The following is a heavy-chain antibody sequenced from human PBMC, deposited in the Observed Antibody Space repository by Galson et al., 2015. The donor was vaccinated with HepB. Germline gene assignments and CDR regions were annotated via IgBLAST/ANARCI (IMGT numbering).Heavy chain of an antibody. Sequence: SVKVSCKASGSRFSAYYIYWVRQAPGQGLEWMGWIIPNSGGTKYAQKFQGRVTMTRDTSSSTAYMQLSGLTSDDTAVYYCARDHVVAGPDYNYFGMDVWGQGTAVIVS. V-gene: IGHV1-2*02. J-gene: IGHJ6*02. D-gene: IGHD2-21*01. CDR3: ARDHVVAGPDYNYFGMDV. CDR1: GSRFSAYY. CDR2: IIPNSGGT.